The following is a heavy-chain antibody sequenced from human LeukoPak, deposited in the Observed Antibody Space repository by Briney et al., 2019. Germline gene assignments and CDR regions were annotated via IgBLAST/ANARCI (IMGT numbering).Heavy chain of an antibody. Sequence: GGSLRLSCAASGFTFSNYWMHWVRQAPGKGLVWVSRINTDGSSTSYVDSVKGRFTISRDNVRNSLYLQMNSLRAEDTAVYYCARSFMPLIVVYFDNWGQGTLVSVSS. CDR1: GFTFSNYW. CDR2: INTDGSST. V-gene: IGHV3-74*01. CDR3: ARSFMPLIVVYFDN. D-gene: IGHD3-22*01. J-gene: IGHJ4*02.